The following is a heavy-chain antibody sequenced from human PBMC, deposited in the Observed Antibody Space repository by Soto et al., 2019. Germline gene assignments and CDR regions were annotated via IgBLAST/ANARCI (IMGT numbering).Heavy chain of an antibody. J-gene: IGHJ4*02. D-gene: IGHD3-3*02. CDR3: GRTATIHPWSYSIFGY. V-gene: IGHV4-34*01. Sequence: SETLSLTCAVYGGSFSGYYWSWIRQPPGKGLEWIGEIDHSGSTNYNPSLKSRVTISVDTSKNQFSLKLSSVTAAATAVSYCGRTATIHPWSYSIFGYWGQGTLVTAAS. CDR1: GGSFSGYY. CDR2: IDHSGST.